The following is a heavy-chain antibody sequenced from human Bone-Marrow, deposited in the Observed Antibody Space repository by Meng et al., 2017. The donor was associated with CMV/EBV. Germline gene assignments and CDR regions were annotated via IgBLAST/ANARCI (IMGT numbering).Heavy chain of an antibody. CDR2: IIPIFGTA. D-gene: IGHD3-3*01. CDR3: ARKTIWSGKSSPLGY. Sequence: SVKVSCKASGGTFSSYTISWVRQAPGQGLEWMGGIIPIFGTANYAQKFQGRVTITTDESTSTAYMELSSLRSEDTAVYYCARKTIWSGKSSPLGYWGQGTLVTVSS. J-gene: IGHJ4*02. CDR1: GGTFSSYT. V-gene: IGHV1-69*05.